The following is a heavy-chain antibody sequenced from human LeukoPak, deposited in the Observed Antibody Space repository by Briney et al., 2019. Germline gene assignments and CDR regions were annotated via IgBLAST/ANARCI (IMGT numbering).Heavy chain of an antibody. V-gene: IGHV4-39*01. CDR3: ARGGRATVTT. J-gene: IGHJ5*02. CDR2: IYYSGST. Sequence: PSETLSLTCTVSGGSISSSSYYWGWIRQPPGKGLEWIGSIYYSGSTYYNPPLKSRVTISVDTSKNQFSLKLSSVTAADTAAYYCARGGRATVTTWGQGTLVTVSS. CDR1: GGSISSSSYY. D-gene: IGHD4-17*01.